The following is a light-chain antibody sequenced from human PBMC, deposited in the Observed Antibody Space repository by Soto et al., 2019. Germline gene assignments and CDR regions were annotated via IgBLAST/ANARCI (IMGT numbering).Light chain of an antibody. V-gene: IGLV2-14*03. J-gene: IGLJ1*01. CDR1: SSDVGGYNY. CDR2: DVS. Sequence: QSVLTQPASVSGSPGQSITISCTGTSSDVGGYNYVSWYQHHPGKAPKLMIYDVSNRPSGVSNRFSGSKSGNTASLTISGLQPEDEADYCSSYTTSNTRQIVFGTGTQLTVL. CDR3: SSYTTSNTRQIV.